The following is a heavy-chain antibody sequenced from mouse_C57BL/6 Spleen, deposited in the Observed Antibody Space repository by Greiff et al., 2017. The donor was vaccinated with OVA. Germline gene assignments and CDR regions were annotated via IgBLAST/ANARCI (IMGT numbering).Heavy chain of an antibody. CDR3: TTIYFYYGSSPWYFDV. CDR1: GFNIKDYY. CDR2: IDPEDGDT. V-gene: IGHV14-1*01. D-gene: IGHD1-1*01. J-gene: IGHJ1*03. Sequence: VQLQQSGAELVRPGASVKLSCTASGFNIKDYYMHWVKQRPEQGLEWIGRIDPEDGDTEYAPKFQGKATMTADTSSNPAYLQLSSLTSEDTAVYYCTTIYFYYGSSPWYFDVWGTGTTVTVSS.